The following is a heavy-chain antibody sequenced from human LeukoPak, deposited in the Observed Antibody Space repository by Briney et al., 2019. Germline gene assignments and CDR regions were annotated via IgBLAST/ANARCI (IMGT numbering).Heavy chain of an antibody. Sequence: HPGGSLRLSCAASGFTFSNYWMCWVRQAPGKGLEWVAVISYDGSNKYYADSVKGRFTISRDNSKNTLYLQMNSLRAEDTAVYYCARARDRRMTTNNAFDIWGQGTMVTVSS. V-gene: IGHV3-30-3*01. CDR3: ARARDRRMTTNNAFDI. CDR1: GFTFSNYW. J-gene: IGHJ3*02. D-gene: IGHD4-11*01. CDR2: ISYDGSNK.